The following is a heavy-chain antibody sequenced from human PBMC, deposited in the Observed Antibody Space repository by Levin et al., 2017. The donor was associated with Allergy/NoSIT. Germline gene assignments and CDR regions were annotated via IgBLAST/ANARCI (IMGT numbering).Heavy chain of an antibody. CDR2: IYYSGST. Sequence: SETLSLTCTVSGGSISTSSNYWGWIRQPPGKGLEWIGSIYYSGSTHYNPSLKSRVTMSVDTSKNQFSLKLSSVTAADTAVYYCARYSGYHSTFDFWGQGTLVTVSS. J-gene: IGHJ4*02. CDR3: ARYSGYHSTFDF. CDR1: GGSISTSSNY. D-gene: IGHD3-22*01. V-gene: IGHV4-39*01.